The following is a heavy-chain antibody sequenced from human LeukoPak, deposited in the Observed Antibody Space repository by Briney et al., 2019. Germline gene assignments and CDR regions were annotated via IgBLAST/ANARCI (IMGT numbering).Heavy chain of an antibody. CDR3: TRMTAGHDY. J-gene: IGHJ4*02. CDR1: GVSSNDYY. V-gene: IGHV4-34*01. D-gene: IGHD2-21*02. CDR2: INHSGYT. Sequence: SETLSLTCAVSGVSSNDYYWSWVRQTPGKGLEWIGEINHSGYTNDSPSLKSRVTLSIDTSRKQFSLNLRSVTVADTGIYYCTRMTAGHDYWGQGTLVTVSS.